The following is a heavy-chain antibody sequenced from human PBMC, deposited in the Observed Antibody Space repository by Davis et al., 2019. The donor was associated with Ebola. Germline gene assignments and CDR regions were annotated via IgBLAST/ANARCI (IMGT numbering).Heavy chain of an antibody. D-gene: IGHD7-27*01. Sequence: PSETLSLTCAVYGGSFSGYYWGLIRQPPGKGLEWIGSIYYSGNTYYSPSLNSRVTISVDTSKNQFSLKLSSVTAADTAVYYCARGGTKTGDYFLDYWGQGTLVTVSS. J-gene: IGHJ4*02. CDR3: ARGGTKTGDYFLDY. CDR2: IYYSGNT. CDR1: GGSFSGYY. V-gene: IGHV4-34*01.